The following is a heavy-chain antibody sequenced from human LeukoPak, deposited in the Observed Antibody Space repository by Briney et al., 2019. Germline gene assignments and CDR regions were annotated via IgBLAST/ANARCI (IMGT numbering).Heavy chain of an antibody. J-gene: IGHJ4*02. CDR1: GGSISSYY. D-gene: IGHD6-13*01. Sequence: SETLSLTCTVSGGSISSYYWSWIRQPPGKGLEWIGEINHSGSTNYNPSLKSRVTISVDTSKNQFTLKLSSVTAADTAVYYCARSRHSSWYMQPYFDYWGQGTLVTVSS. V-gene: IGHV4-34*01. CDR3: ARSRHSSWYMQPYFDY. CDR2: INHSGST.